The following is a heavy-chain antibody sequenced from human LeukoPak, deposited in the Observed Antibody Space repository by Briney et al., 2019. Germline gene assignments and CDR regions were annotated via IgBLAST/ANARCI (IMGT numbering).Heavy chain of an antibody. J-gene: IGHJ3*02. D-gene: IGHD1-7*01. CDR3: ALEELRGAFDI. Sequence: SVKVSCKASGGTFNSYAISWVRQAPGQGLEWMGEIIPIFGTANYAQKFQGRVTITADESTSTAYMELSSLRSEDTAVYYCALEELRGAFDIWGQGTMVTVSS. CDR2: IIPIFGTA. CDR1: GGTFNSYA. V-gene: IGHV1-69*01.